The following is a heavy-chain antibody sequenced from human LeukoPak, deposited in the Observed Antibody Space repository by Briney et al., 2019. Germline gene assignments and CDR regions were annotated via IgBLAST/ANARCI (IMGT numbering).Heavy chain of an antibody. J-gene: IGHJ4*02. CDR2: ITNSGSSI. D-gene: IGHD6-19*01. CDR3: AADYGSAWSYY. CDR1: GFTFSDYY. Sequence: GGSLRLSCVASGFTFSDYYMSWIRQAPGKGLEWLSYITNSGSSIYYADSVKGRFTVSRDNAKNSLYLQLNSLRAEDTAVYYCAADYGSAWSYYWGQGTLLTVSS. V-gene: IGHV3-11*04.